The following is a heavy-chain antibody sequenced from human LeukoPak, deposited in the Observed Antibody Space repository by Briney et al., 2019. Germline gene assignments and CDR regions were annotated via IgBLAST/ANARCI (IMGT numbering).Heavy chain of an antibody. D-gene: IGHD1-26*01. CDR2: IKGDGSST. J-gene: IGHJ3*02. CDR3: VRDPHGGSGSDPHDAFAI. V-gene: IGHV3-74*01. Sequence: GGSLRLSCAVSGLTFSSNCMHWVRQAPGKGLVWVSRIKGDGSSTSYADSVKGRFTISRDNAKNTLYLQMNSLRAEDTAVYYWVRDPHGGSGSDPHDAFAIWGQGRMVTVSS. CDR1: GLTFSSNC.